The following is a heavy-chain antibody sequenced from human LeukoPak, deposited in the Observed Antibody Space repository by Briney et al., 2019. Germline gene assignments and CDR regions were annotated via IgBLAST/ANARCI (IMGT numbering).Heavy chain of an antibody. CDR2: IYYSGST. D-gene: IGHD6-19*01. J-gene: IGHJ4*02. CDR3: ARAGDSSGTYYFDY. CDR1: GGSVSSGSYY. Sequence: PSETLSLTCTVSGGSVSSGSYYWSWIRQPPGKGLEWIGYIYYSGSTNYNPSLKSRVTISVDTSKNQFSLKLSSVTAVDTAVYYCARAGDSSGTYYFDYWGQGTLVTVSS. V-gene: IGHV4-61*01.